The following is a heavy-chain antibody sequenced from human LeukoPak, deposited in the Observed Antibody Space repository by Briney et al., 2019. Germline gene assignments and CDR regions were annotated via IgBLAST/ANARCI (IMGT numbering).Heavy chain of an antibody. Sequence: SQTLSLTCTVSGGSITNLDYYWTWIRQPAGKRLVWIGRIYTSGGTNYNPSLKSRVTMSVDRSKNEISLHLASLTAADTALYYCAGRGSSSGTFDIWGPGTFVTVSS. CDR2: IYTSGGT. CDR1: GGSITNLDYY. J-gene: IGHJ3*02. CDR3: AGRGSSSGTFDI. D-gene: IGHD3-10*01. V-gene: IGHV4-61*02.